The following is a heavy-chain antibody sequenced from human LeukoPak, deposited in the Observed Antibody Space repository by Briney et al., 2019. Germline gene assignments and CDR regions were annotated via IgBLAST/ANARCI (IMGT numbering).Heavy chain of an antibody. CDR3: ARVGQLANWFDP. D-gene: IGHD6-6*01. CDR1: GGSISSSSYY. J-gene: IGHJ5*02. CDR2: FYYSGST. Sequence: PSETLSLTCTVSGGSISSSSYYWGWIRQPPGRGLEWIGSFYYSGSTYYNPSLKSRVTISVDTSKNQFSLKLCSVTAADTAVFYCARVGQLANWFDPWGQGTLVTVSS. V-gene: IGHV4-39*01.